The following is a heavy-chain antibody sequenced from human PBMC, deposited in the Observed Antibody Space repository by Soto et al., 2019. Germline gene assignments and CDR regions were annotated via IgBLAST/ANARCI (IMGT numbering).Heavy chain of an antibody. CDR1: GFTFGDYA. V-gene: IGHV3-9*01. D-gene: IGHD6-19*01. CDR2: ISWNSGII. J-gene: IGHJ4*02. Sequence: SLRLSCAASGFTFGDYAMHWVRQAPGKGLEWVSGISWNSGIIGYADSVKGRFTISRDNAKNSLYLQMNSLRAEDTALYYCAKDINYSSGWYGVDYWGQGTLVTVSS. CDR3: AKDINYSSGWYGVDY.